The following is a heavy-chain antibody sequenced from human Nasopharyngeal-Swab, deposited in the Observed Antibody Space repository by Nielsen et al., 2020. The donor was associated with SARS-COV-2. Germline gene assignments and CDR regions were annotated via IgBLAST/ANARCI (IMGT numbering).Heavy chain of an antibody. CDR3: ARAPLSGSYSEGLFDY. V-gene: IGHV4-39*07. CDR1: GGSISSSSYY. CDR2: IYYSGST. Sequence: SETLSLTCTVSGGSISSSSYYWGWIRQPPGNGLEWIWSIYYSGSTYYNPSPKSRVTISVDTSKNQFSLKLSSVTAADTAVYYCARAPLSGSYSEGLFDYWGQGTLVTVSS. D-gene: IGHD1-26*01. J-gene: IGHJ4*02.